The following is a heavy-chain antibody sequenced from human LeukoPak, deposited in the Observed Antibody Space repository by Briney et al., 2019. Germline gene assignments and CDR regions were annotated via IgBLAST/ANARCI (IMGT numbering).Heavy chain of an antibody. D-gene: IGHD6-6*01. CDR1: GGSISSGGYY. CDR2: IYYSGST. CDR3: ARDRRSIAARPAWFDP. J-gene: IGHJ5*02. V-gene: IGHV4-31*03. Sequence: SETLSLTCTVSGGSISSGGYYWSWIRQHPGKGLEWIGYIYYSGSTYYKPSLKSRVTISVDTSKNQFSLKLSSVTAADTAVYYCARDRRSIAARPAWFDPWGQGTLVTVSS.